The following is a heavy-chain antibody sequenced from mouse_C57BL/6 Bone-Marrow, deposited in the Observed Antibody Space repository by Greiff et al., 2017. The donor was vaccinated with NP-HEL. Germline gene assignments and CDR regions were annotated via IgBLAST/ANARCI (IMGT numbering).Heavy chain of an antibody. CDR2: IYPRSGNT. CDR1: GYTFTSYG. J-gene: IGHJ1*03. D-gene: IGHD1-1*01. Sequence: QVHVKQSGAELARPGASVKLSCKASGYTFTSYGISWVKQRTGQGLEWIGEIYPRSGNTYYNEKFKGKATLTADKSSSTAYMELRSLTSEDSAVYFCARRSEVITTEGYFDVWGTGTTVTVSS. V-gene: IGHV1-81*01. CDR3: ARRSEVITTEGYFDV.